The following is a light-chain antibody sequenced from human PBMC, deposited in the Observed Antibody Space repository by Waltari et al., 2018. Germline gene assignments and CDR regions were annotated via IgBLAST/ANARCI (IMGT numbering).Light chain of an antibody. V-gene: IGLV1-47*01. CDR2: GNY. Sequence: QPVLTQPPSASGTPGQRVTISCSGTGSNLGKNYAYWHQQPPGTAPKLLISGNYQRPSGVPDRFSGSRSGTSASLAISGVRAEDEADYYCAAWDDSLGVWIFGGGTKLTVL. CDR1: GSNLGKNY. CDR3: AAWDDSLGVWI. J-gene: IGLJ2*01.